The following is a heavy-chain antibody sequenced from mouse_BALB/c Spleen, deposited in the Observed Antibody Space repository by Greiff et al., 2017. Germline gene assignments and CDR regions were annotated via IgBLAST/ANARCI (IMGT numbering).Heavy chain of an antibody. V-gene: IGHV5-6-3*01. CDR3: AREDYRYDGDYYYAMDY. Sequence: EVQVVESGGGLVQPGGSLKLSCAASGFTFSSYGMSWVRQTPDKRLELVATINSNGGSTYYPDSVKGRFTISRDNAKNTLYLQMSSLKSEDTAMYYCAREDYRYDGDYYYAMDYWGQGTSVTVSS. J-gene: IGHJ4*01. CDR1: GFTFSSYG. CDR2: INSNGGST. D-gene: IGHD2-14*01.